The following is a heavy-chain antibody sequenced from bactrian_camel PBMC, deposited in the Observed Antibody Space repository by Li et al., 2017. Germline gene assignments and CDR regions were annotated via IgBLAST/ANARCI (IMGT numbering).Heavy chain of an antibody. CDR1: GITEGTNC. CDR3: AVQFLEVSCARVHAIDD. Sequence: QVQLVESGGGSVQAGGSLRLSCEVSGITEGTNCMGWFRQTPGKEREGVAAIDSEGDGSDSGTTAYADSVKCRFTISRDNAKNTLYLQMNSLRPEDTAMYYCAVQFLEVSCARVHAIDDWGQGTQVTVS. J-gene: IGHJ4*01. V-gene: IGHV3S26*01. D-gene: IGHD6*01. CDR2: IDSEGDGSDSGTT.